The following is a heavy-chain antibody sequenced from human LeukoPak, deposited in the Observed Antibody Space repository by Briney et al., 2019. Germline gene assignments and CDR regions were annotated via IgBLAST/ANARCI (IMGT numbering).Heavy chain of an antibody. D-gene: IGHD3-22*01. Sequence: QSGGSLTLPCAPSGLTFSSYAMIGVRQAPGKGLEGVSSISGSGGSTYYADSVKGRFTISRDNSKNTLYLQMNSLRAEDTAVYYCAKDYGYYDSSGYSYYFDYWGQGTVVTVSS. CDR2: ISGSGGST. J-gene: IGHJ4*02. CDR3: AKDYGYYDSSGYSYYFDY. CDR1: GLTFSSYA. V-gene: IGHV3-23*01.